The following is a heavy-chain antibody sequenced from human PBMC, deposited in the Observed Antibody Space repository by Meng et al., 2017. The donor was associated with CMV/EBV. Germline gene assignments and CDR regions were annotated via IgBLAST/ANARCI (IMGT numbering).Heavy chain of an antibody. CDR1: GFTFSSYE. J-gene: IGHJ4*02. V-gene: IGHV3-48*03. CDR2: ISSSGSTI. Sequence: GESLKISCAASGFTFSSYEMNWVRQAPGKGLEWVSYISSSGSTIYYADSVKGRFTISRDNAKNSLHLQMNSLRAEDTAVYYCARVGSYDFWSGYHYYFDYWGQGTLVTVSS. D-gene: IGHD3-3*01. CDR3: ARVGSYDFWSGYHYYFDY.